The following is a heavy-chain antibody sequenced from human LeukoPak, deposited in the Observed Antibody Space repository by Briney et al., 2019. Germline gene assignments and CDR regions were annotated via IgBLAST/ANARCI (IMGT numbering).Heavy chain of an antibody. CDR2: IYYSGST. Sequence: SETLSLTCTVSGGSISSSSYYWGWIRQPPGKGLEWIGSIYYSGSTYYNPSLKSRVTISVDTSKNQFSLKLSSVTAADTAVYYCASSYRGSLRYSDRFDPWGQGTLVTVSS. CDR3: ASSYRGSLRYSDRFDP. V-gene: IGHV4-39*01. D-gene: IGHD3-9*01. J-gene: IGHJ5*02. CDR1: GGSISSSSYY.